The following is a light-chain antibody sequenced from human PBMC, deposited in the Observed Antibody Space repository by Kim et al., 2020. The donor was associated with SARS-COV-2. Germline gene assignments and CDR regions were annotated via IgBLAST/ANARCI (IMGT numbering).Light chain of an antibody. Sequence: EIVLTQSPGTLSLSPGERATLSCRASQSVSSNYLAWYQQKAGQAPRLLIYGASSRPTGIPDRFSGSGSGTEFTLTISRLEPEDFAVYYCQQYETSPITFVQGTRLEIK. V-gene: IGKV3-20*01. CDR1: QSVSSNY. J-gene: IGKJ5*01. CDR2: GAS. CDR3: QQYETSPIT.